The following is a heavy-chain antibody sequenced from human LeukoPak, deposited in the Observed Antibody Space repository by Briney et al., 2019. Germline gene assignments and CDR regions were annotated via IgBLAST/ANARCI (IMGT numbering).Heavy chain of an antibody. Sequence: GGSLRLSCAASGFTFSSYWMSWVRQAPGKGLEWVANIKQDGSEKYYVDSVKGRFTFSRDNAKNSLYLQMNSLRAEDTAVYYCARDLVDCGGDCHNWFDPWGQGTLVTVSS. J-gene: IGHJ5*02. D-gene: IGHD2-21*01. CDR2: IKQDGSEK. CDR1: GFTFSSYW. CDR3: ARDLVDCGGDCHNWFDP. V-gene: IGHV3-7*01.